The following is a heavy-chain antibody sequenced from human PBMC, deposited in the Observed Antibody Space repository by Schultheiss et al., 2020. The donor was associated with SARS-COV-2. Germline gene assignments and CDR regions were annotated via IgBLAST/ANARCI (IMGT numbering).Heavy chain of an antibody. CDR1: GGSISSGGYY. CDR3: ATSWEWLPHDAFDI. D-gene: IGHD3-3*01. Sequence: SETLSLTCTVSGGSISSGGYYWSWIRQHPGKGLEWIGYIYYSGSTYYNPSLKSRVTISVDTSKNQFSLKLSSVTAADTAVYYCATSWEWLPHDAFDIWGQGTMVTVSS. CDR2: IYYSGST. V-gene: IGHV4-31*03. J-gene: IGHJ3*02.